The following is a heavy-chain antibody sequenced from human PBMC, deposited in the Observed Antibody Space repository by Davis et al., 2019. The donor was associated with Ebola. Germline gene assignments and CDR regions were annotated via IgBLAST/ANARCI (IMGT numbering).Heavy chain of an antibody. J-gene: IGHJ6*02. D-gene: IGHD2-21*02. CDR1: GFTFDDYA. CDR2: ISWNGVSI. Sequence: PGGSLRLSCAASGFTFDDYAMHWVRQIPGKGLEWVAGISWNGVSIGYRDSVKGRFTISRDNAKNSLDLQMNDLRGEDTALYYCVKANRGGDTNHHYGMDVWGQGTPVTVSS. V-gene: IGHV3-9*01. CDR3: VKANRGGDTNHHYGMDV.